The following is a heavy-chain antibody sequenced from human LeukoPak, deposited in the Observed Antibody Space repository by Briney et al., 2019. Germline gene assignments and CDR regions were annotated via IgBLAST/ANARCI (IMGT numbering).Heavy chain of an antibody. CDR2: INPNSGGT. CDR1: GSTFSGYY. Sequence: GASVKVSCRASGSTFSGYYIHWVRQAPGQGLEWLGWINPNSGGTNYAQKFQGRVTMTRDTSTSTAYMELSRLRSDDTAVYYCASGGAAYCSSASCYHMEYFDYWGQGTLVTVSS. D-gene: IGHD2-2*01. J-gene: IGHJ4*02. V-gene: IGHV1-2*02. CDR3: ASGGAAYCSSASCYHMEYFDY.